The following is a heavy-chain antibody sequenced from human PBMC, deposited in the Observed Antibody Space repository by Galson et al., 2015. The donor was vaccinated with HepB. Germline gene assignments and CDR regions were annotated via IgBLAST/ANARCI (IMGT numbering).Heavy chain of an antibody. CDR1: GFTFSSYA. CDR3: AKETSRWGYFDY. Sequence: LRLSCATSGFTFSSYAMNWVRQAPGKGLEWVSTISSTGSSSYYPDSVKGRFTISRDNSRNTLYLQMNSLRAEDTAVYYCAKETSRWGYFDYWGQGTLVTVSS. D-gene: IGHD6-13*01. V-gene: IGHV3-23*01. J-gene: IGHJ4*02. CDR2: ISSTGSSS.